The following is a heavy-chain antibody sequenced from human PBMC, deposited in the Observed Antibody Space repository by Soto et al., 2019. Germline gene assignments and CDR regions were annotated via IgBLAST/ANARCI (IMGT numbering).Heavy chain of an antibody. D-gene: IGHD3-10*01. CDR2: IYYSGST. CDR3: ASGYYYGSDFDY. J-gene: IGHJ4*02. Sequence: SETLSLACTVSGGSISSYYWSWIRQPPGKGLEWIGYIYYSGSTNYNPSLKSRVTISVDTSKNQFSLKLSSVTAADTAVYYCASGYYYGSDFDYWGQGILVTVSS. V-gene: IGHV4-59*01. CDR1: GGSISSYY.